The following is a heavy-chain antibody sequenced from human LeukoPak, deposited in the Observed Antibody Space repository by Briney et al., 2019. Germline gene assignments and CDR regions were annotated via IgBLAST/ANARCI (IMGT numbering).Heavy chain of an antibody. J-gene: IGHJ4*02. CDR2: IIPIFGTA. CDR3: ARNSAITGLFDY. V-gene: IGHV1-69*05. CDR1: GGTFSSYA. Sequence: SVKVSXKASGGTFSSYAISWVRQAPGQGLEWMGRIIPIFGTANYAQKFQGRVTITTDESTSTAYMELSSLRSEDTAVYYCARNSAITGLFDYWGQGTLVTVSS. D-gene: IGHD5-24*01.